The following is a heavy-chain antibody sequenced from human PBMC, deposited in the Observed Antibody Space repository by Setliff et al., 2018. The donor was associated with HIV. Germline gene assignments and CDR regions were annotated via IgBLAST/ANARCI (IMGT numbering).Heavy chain of an antibody. J-gene: IGHJ5*01. V-gene: IGHV3-7*03. CDR1: GFNSRDPW. D-gene: IGHD2-8*01. CDR2: ISPDTSER. CDR3: ARPLLRTNTVYGILGNWFDS. Sequence: GSLRLSCSTSGFNSRDPWMSWLRLAPGKGLAWVDNISPDTSERYAVDSVRGRFTVSRDNAKNSLYLQMNSLRAEDTAVYYCARPLLRTNTVYGILGNWFDSWGRGTLVTVSS.